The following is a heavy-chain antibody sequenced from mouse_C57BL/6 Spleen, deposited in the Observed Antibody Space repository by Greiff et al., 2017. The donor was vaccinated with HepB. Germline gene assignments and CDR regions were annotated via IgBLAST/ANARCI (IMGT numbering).Heavy chain of an antibody. CDR3: VRGSAGYFDV. D-gene: IGHD6-1*01. CDR2: IRSKSNNYAT. Sequence: EVMLVESGGGLVQPKGSLKLSCAASGFSFNTYAMNWVRQAPGKGLEWVARIRSKSNNYATYYADSVKDRFTISRDDSESMSYLQMNNLKTEDTAMYYWVRGSAGYFDVWGTGTTVTVSS. CDR1: GFSFNTYA. J-gene: IGHJ1*03. V-gene: IGHV10-1*01.